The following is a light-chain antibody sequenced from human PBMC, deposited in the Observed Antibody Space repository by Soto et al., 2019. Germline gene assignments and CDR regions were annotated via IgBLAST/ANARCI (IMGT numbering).Light chain of an antibody. J-gene: IGKJ4*01. CDR2: GAS. CDR3: QQYGTSPLT. CDR1: QTVKNEY. Sequence: ETVLTQSPDTLSLSPGEGATLSCRASQTVKNEYLAWYQQRRGLAPRLLIYGASGRATGIPDRFSGSGSGTDFTLTITRLEHEDFAVYYCQQYGTSPLTFGGGTKVDIK. V-gene: IGKV3-20*01.